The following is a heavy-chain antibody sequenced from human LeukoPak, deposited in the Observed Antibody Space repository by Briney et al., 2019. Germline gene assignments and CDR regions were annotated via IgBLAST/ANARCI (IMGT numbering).Heavy chain of an antibody. Sequence: GGSLKLSCAASGFTFSSYSMTWVRQAPGKGLEWVSSISSSSSYIYYADSVKGRFTISRDNAKNSLYLQMNSLRAEDTAVYYCARDPLAYCGGDCYPNWFDPWGQGTLVTVSS. D-gene: IGHD2-21*02. CDR2: ISSSSSYI. J-gene: IGHJ5*02. CDR3: ARDPLAYCGGDCYPNWFDP. V-gene: IGHV3-21*01. CDR1: GFTFSSYS.